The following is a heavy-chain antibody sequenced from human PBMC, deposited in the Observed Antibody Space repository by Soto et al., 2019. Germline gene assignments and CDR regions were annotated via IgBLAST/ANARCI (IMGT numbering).Heavy chain of an antibody. J-gene: IGHJ3*02. CDR2: IYYSGST. Sequence: PSETLSLTCVVSGGSLSSYYWSWIRQPPGKGLEWIGYIYYSGSTNYNPSLKSRVTISVDTSKNQFSLKLSSVTAADTAVYYCARVWGGAFDIWGQGTMVTVS. V-gene: IGHV4-59*01. D-gene: IGHD3-10*01. CDR3: ARVWGGAFDI. CDR1: GGSLSSYY.